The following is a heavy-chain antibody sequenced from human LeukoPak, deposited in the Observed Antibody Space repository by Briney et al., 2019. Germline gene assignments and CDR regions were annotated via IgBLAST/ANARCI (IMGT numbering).Heavy chain of an antibody. CDR3: AKRTSGFCTSNSCYGHDF. CDR2: ISGSGGST. CDR1: GFTFSSFA. V-gene: IGHV3-23*01. D-gene: IGHD2-2*03. J-gene: IGHJ4*02. Sequence: GGSLRLSCATSGFTFSSFAMTWVRQAPGKGLEWVSAISGSGGSTYYADSVEGRFTISRDNSKNTLYLQMSSLRAEDTAVYYCAKRTSGFCTSNSCYGHDFWGPGTLVTVSS.